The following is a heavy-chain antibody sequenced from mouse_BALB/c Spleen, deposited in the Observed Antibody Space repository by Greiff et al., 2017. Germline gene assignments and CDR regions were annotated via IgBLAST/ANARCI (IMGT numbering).Heavy chain of an antibody. D-gene: IGHD1-1*01. J-gene: IGHJ2*01. CDR3: ARYYGSSYGYFDY. Sequence: QVQLQQSGPGLVAPSQSLSITCTVSGFSLTSYGVHWVRQPPGKGLEWLGVIWAGGSTNYNSALMSRLSISKDNSKSQVFLKMNSLQTDDTAMYYCARYYGSSYGYFDYWGQGTTLTVSS. CDR1: GFSLTSYG. CDR2: IWAGGST. V-gene: IGHV2-9*02.